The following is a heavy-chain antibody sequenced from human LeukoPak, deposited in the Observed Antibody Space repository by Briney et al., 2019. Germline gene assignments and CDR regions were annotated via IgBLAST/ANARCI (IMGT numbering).Heavy chain of an antibody. CDR1: GFTFSNAW. J-gene: IGHJ4*02. CDR2: IKSKTDGGTT. V-gene: IGHV3-15*01. Sequence: RPGGSLRLSRAASGFTFSNAWMSWVRQAPGKGLEWVGRIKSKTDGGTTDYAAPVKGRFTISRDDSKNTLYLQMNSLKTEDTAVYYCTTSIAAAGYRFDYWGQGTLVTVSS. D-gene: IGHD6-13*01. CDR3: TTSIAAAGYRFDY.